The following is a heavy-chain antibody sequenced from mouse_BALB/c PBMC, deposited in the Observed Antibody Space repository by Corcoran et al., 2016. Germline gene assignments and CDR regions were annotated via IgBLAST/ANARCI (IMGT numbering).Heavy chain of an antibody. V-gene: IGHV9-1*02. CDR2: INTYTGEP. J-gene: IGHJ4*01. CDR1: GYTFTNYG. Sequence: QIQLVQSGPEQKKTGETVKISCKASGYTFTNYGMNWVKQAPGKGLKWMGWINTYTGEPTYADDFKGRFAFSLETSASTAYLQINNLKNEDMATYFCARGDGYLMDYWGQGTSVTVSS. D-gene: IGHD2-3*01. CDR3: ARGDGYLMDY.